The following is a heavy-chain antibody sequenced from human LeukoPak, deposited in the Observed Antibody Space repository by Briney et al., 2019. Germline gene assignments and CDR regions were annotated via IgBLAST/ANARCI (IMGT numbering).Heavy chain of an antibody. D-gene: IGHD6-13*01. J-gene: IGHJ5*02. CDR2: IYTSGST. CDR1: GGSISSYY. Sequence: PSETLSLTCTVSGGSISSYYWSWIRQPAGKGLEWIGRIYTSGSTNYNPSLKSRVTISVDTSKNQFSLKLSSVTAADTAVYYCARYKGSSWSYGPYNWFDPWGQGTLVTVSS. CDR3: ARYKGSSWSYGPYNWFDP. V-gene: IGHV4-4*07.